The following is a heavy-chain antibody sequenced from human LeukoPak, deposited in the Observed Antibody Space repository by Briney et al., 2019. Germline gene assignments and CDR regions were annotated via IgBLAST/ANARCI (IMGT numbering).Heavy chain of an antibody. CDR3: AREPTVIQP. CDR1: GFTLSSYW. D-gene: IGHD5-18*01. V-gene: IGHV3-48*04. J-gene: IGHJ4*02. CDR2: ISSSGSTI. Sequence: GGSLRLSCAASGFTLSSYWMSWVRQAPGKGLEWISYISSSGSTISYADSVKGRFTISRDNANNSLYLQLNSLRVEDTAVYYCAREPTVIQPWGQGTLVTVSS.